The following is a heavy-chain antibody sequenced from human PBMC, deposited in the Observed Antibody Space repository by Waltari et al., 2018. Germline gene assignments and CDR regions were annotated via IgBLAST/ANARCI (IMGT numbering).Heavy chain of an antibody. J-gene: IGHJ6*02. D-gene: IGHD6-19*01. CDR3: ARSGSVVAGIGMDV. CDR2: IKQDGSEN. Sequence: EVQLVESGGGLVQPGGSLRLSCAASGFTFSSYWMSWVRQAPGKGLGWVSTIKQDGSENYYVASVKGRFTISRYNSKNSLYLQMNSLRAEDTAVYYCARSGSVVAGIGMDVWGQGTTVTVSS. CDR1: GFTFSSYW. V-gene: IGHV3-7*01.